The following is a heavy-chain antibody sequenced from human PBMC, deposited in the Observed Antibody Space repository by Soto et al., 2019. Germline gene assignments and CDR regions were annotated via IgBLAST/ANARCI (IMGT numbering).Heavy chain of an antibody. Sequence: GGSLSLSCAASGFTFSSYAMHWVRQAPGKGLEWVAVIWYDGSNEYYADSVKGRFTISRDNSKNTLSLQMNSLRAEDTAVYFCARDRVPYSYGFGRAFDVWGQGTMVTVSS. CDR1: GFTFSSYA. J-gene: IGHJ3*01. CDR3: ARDRVPYSYGFGRAFDV. D-gene: IGHD5-18*01. CDR2: IWYDGSNE. V-gene: IGHV3-33*01.